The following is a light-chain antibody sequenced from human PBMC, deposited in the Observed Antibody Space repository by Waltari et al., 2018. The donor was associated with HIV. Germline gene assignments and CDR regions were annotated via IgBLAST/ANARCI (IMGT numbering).Light chain of an antibody. CDR3: YSTDTSGNHWV. J-gene: IGLJ3*02. V-gene: IGLV3-10*01. Sequence: YELTQPPSVSVSPGQTPRRCCSGDALPQKSAFWYQQKSGQAPVLVIYEDTKRPSGIPERFSASSSGTMATLTVSGAQVEDEADYYCYSTDTSGNHWVFGGGTRLTVL. CDR2: EDT. CDR1: ALPQKS.